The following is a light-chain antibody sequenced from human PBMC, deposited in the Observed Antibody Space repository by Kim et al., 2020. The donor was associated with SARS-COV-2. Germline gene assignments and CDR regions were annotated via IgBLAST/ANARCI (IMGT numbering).Light chain of an antibody. CDR3: STYTSSSTV. CDR1: SVDVDGYNY. CDR2: DVS. J-gene: IGLJ2*01. V-gene: IGLV2-14*03. Sequence: GLSFTITCTGTSVDVDGYNYVSCYQQHPGKAPNLKIYDVSNRPSGVSNRFSGSKAGNPASLTISGLEAEDEGDYYCSTYTSSSTVFGGGTQLTVL.